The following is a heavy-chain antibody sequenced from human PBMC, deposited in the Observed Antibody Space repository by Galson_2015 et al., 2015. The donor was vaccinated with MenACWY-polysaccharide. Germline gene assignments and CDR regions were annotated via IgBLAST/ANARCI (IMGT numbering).Heavy chain of an antibody. CDR1: GFTFSNAW. CDR3: TTDPASYCSGGSCYSTPFDY. V-gene: IGHV3-15*01. Sequence: SLRLSCAASGFTFSNAWMSWVRQAPGKGLEWVGRIKSKTDGGTTDYAAPVKGRFTISRDDSKNTLYLQMNSLKTEDTAVYYCTTDPASYCSGGSCYSTPFDYWGQGTLVTVSS. CDR2: IKSKTDGGTT. J-gene: IGHJ4*02. D-gene: IGHD2-15*01.